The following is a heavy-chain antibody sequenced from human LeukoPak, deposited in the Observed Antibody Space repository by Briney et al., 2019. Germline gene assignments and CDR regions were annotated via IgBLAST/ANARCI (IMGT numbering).Heavy chain of an antibody. Sequence: GGSLRLSCAASGFTFSSYVMIWVRQAPGKGLEWVAAISYDGHNEYYGDSVKGRFTISRDNSKNTVSLQMDSLRAEDTGIYYCAKGVGYGGMDVWGQGTTVTVSS. D-gene: IGHD5-12*01. V-gene: IGHV3-30*18. CDR1: GFTFSSYV. CDR2: ISYDGHNE. CDR3: AKGVGYGGMDV. J-gene: IGHJ6*02.